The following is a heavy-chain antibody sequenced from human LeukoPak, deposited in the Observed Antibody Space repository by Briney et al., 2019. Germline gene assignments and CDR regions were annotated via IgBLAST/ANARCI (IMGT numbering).Heavy chain of an antibody. CDR2: ISHSGST. CDR3: ARGLRPVVTRALGY. Sequence: SETLSLTCAVYGWSFSGYYWSWIRQPPGKGLEWVVDISHSGSTNYNPSLKSRGTISVDTSKNQFSLKLSSVTAADTAVYYCARGLRPVVTRALGYWGQGTLVTVSS. CDR1: GWSFSGYY. V-gene: IGHV4-34*01. D-gene: IGHD2-21*02. J-gene: IGHJ4*02.